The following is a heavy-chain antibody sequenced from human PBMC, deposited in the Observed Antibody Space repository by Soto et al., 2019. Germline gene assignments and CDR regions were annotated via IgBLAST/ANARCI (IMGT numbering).Heavy chain of an antibody. D-gene: IGHD2-2*01. CDR1: GFVFKMYY. CDR2: ISDDGKVT. Sequence: GGSLRLSCEASGFVFKMYYIHWVRQVPGKGPEWVSRISDDGKVTDYADSVKDRFTIPRDNAKDALFLEWAHLRVDDTGLHYCIRGPRASPAGAGGYWGQGAHVNVSS. V-gene: IGHV3-74*01. CDR3: IRGPRASPAGAGGY. J-gene: IGHJ4*02.